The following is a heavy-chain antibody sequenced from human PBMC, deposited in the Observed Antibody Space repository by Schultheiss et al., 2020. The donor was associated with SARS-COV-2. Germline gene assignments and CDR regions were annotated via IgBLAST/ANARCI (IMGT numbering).Heavy chain of an antibody. Sequence: GGSLRLSCAASGFTFSSYAMSWVRQAPGKGLEWVSAISGSGGSTYYADSVKGRFTISRDNSKNTLYLQMNSLRAEDTAVYYCARGGVVVPAATNWFDPWGQGTLVTVSS. V-gene: IGHV3-23*01. CDR3: ARGGVVVPAATNWFDP. CDR2: ISGSGGST. J-gene: IGHJ5*02. CDR1: GFTFSSYA. D-gene: IGHD2-2*01.